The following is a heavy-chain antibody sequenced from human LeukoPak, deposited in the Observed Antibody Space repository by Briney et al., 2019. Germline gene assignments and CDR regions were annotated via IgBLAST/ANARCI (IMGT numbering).Heavy chain of an antibody. CDR3: ARRTAAEFQFDY. V-gene: IGHV4-34*01. CDR1: GGSFSGYY. CDR2: INHSGST. Sequence: PSETLSLTCAVYGGSFSGYYWSWIRQPPGKGLEWIGEINHSGSTNYNPSLKSRVTISVDTSKNQFSLKLSSVTAADTAVYCCARRTAAEFQFDYWGQGTLVTVSS. J-gene: IGHJ4*02. D-gene: IGHD6-13*01.